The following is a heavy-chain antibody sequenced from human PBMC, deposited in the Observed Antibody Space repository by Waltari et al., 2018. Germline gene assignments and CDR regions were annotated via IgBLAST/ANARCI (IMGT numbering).Heavy chain of an antibody. CDR2: IYYSGST. D-gene: IGHD3-3*01. CDR3: ARNEAPILRFLEWDPRMDV. Sequence: QVQLQESGPGLVKPSETLSLTCTVSGGSISSYYWSWIRQPPGKGLEWIGYIYYSGSTNYNPSLKSRVTISVDTSKNQFSLKLSSVTAADTAVYYCARNEAPILRFLEWDPRMDVWGQGTTVTVSS. CDR1: GGSISSYY. J-gene: IGHJ6*02. V-gene: IGHV4-59*01.